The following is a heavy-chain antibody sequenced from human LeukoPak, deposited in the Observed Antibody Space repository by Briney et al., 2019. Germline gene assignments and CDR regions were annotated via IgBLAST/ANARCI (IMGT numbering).Heavy chain of an antibody. Sequence: PGGSLRLSCAASGFTFDDYAMHWVRQAPGKGLEWVSGISWNSGTIGYADSVKGRFTISRDNAKNSLYLQMNTLRAEDMAFYYCVKGSSGSYSLDWFDPWGQGTLVTVSS. CDR2: ISWNSGTI. CDR3: VKGSSGSYSLDWFDP. D-gene: IGHD1-26*01. V-gene: IGHV3-9*03. J-gene: IGHJ5*02. CDR1: GFTFDDYA.